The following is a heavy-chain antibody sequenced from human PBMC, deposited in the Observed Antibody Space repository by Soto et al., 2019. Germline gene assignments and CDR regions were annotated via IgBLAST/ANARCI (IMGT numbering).Heavy chain of an antibody. D-gene: IGHD6-13*01. J-gene: IGHJ6*02. V-gene: IGHV4-59*01. CDR2: VYYTGST. CDR3: AREGGSGSSWYVTAYYYYGMDV. Sequence: LSLTCTVSGDSISTFYWGWMRQSPGKELEWIGYVYYTGSTNYNPSLKSRVTISVDRSKNQFSLKLTSANAADTAVYYCAREGGSGSSWYVTAYYYYGMDVWGQGTTVTVSS. CDR1: GDSISTFY.